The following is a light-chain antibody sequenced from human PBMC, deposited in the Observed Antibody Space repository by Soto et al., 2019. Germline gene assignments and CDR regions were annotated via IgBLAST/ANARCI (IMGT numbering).Light chain of an antibody. V-gene: IGKV1-5*03. J-gene: IGKJ1*01. CDR3: QQYESFPRT. Sequence: DNQMNQSPSTVSASVGDRVTITCRASQSINNWLAWYQQKPGKAPKLFIFKASTLESGVPSRFSGSGSGTEFTLSISSLQPDDFATYFCQQYESFPRTFGQGTKVEIK. CDR1: QSINNW. CDR2: KAS.